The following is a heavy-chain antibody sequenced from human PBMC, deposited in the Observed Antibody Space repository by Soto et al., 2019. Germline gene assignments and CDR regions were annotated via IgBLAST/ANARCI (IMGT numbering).Heavy chain of an antibody. CDR2: ISYDGSNK. Sequence: VESLILSYAASGFTLSRYGMHWVRQAPGKGLEGVAVISYDGSNKYYADSVKGRFTISRDNSKNTLYLQMNSLRAEDTAVYYCAKDNHDRNSCFDVRGQGTLVTFSS. CDR1: GFTLSRYG. CDR3: AKDNHDRNSCFDV. J-gene: IGHJ4*02. D-gene: IGHD3-9*01. V-gene: IGHV3-30*18.